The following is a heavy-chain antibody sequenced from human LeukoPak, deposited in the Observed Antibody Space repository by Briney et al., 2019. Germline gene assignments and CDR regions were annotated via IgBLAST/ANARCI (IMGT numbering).Heavy chain of an antibody. Sequence: GGSLRLSCAASGFTFSRYWMSWVRQAPGKGPEWVANIKEDGSEKSCVDSVKGRFTISRDNAKNSLYLQMNSLRAEDTAVYYCARNANWGQGTLVSVSS. CDR1: GFTFSRYW. D-gene: IGHD2-8*01. CDR3: ARNAN. J-gene: IGHJ4*02. CDR2: IKEDGSEK. V-gene: IGHV3-7*01.